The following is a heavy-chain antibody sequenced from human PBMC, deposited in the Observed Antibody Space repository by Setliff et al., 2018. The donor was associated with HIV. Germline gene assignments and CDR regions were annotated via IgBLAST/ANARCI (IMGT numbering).Heavy chain of an antibody. D-gene: IGHD3-22*01. J-gene: IGHJ3*02. CDR1: GFTFSSYE. CDR2: ISSSGGVI. CDR3: ARDPDYYDSSGPDDAFDI. V-gene: IGHV3-48*03. Sequence: GGSLRLSCAASGFTFSSYEMNWVRQAPGKGLEWVSYISSSGGVIYYADSVKGRFTISRDNAKNSLYLQMNSLRAEDTAVYYCARDPDYYDSSGPDDAFDIWGQGTMVTVSS.